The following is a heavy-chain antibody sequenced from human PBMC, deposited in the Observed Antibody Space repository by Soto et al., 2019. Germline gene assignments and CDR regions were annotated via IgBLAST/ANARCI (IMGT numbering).Heavy chain of an antibody. J-gene: IGHJ6*02. CDR3: AKGAQSSSSRGVDV. CDR2: ISGSGAST. V-gene: IGHV3-23*01. Sequence: EVQLLESGGGLVQPGGSLRLSCAASGFTFSSYAMTWVRQAPGKGLEWVSGISGSGASTFYADSAKGRFTTSRDTSKTTLYLQMNSLRAEDTAVYYCAKGAQSSSSRGVDVWGQGTTVTVSS. D-gene: IGHD6-6*01. CDR1: GFTFSSYA.